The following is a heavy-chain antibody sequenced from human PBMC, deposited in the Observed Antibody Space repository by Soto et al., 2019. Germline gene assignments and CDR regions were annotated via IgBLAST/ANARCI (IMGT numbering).Heavy chain of an antibody. CDR2: IYYSGST. V-gene: IGHV4-39*01. D-gene: IGHD6-13*01. CDR3: ASRSRSWYTWFDP. J-gene: IGHJ5*02. CDR1: GGSISSSSYY. Sequence: SETLSLTCTVSGGSISSSSYYWGWIRQPPGKGLEWIGSIYYSGSTYYNPSLKSRVTISVDTSKNQFSLKLSSVTAADTAVYNGASRSRSWYTWFDPWGQGTLVTVSS.